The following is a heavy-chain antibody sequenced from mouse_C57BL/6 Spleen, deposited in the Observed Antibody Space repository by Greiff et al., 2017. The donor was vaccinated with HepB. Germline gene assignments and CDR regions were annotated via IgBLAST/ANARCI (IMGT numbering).Heavy chain of an antibody. V-gene: IGHV1-55*01. CDR1: GYTFTSYW. D-gene: IGHD1-1*01. J-gene: IGHJ3*01. CDR3: ARNRGLYGSSSWFAY. CDR2: IYPGSGST. Sequence: QVQLQQSGAELVKPGASVKMSCKASGYTFTSYWITWVKQRPGQGLEWIGDIYPGSGSTNYNEKFKSKATLTVDTSTSTAYMQLSSLTSEESAVYYCARNRGLYGSSSWFAYWGQGTLVTVSA.